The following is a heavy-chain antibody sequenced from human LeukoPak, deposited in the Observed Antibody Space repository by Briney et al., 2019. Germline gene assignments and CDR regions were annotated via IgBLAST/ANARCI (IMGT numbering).Heavy chain of an antibody. V-gene: IGHV3-15*01. CDR2: IKSKTDGGTT. Sequence: GGSLRLSCAASGFTFSNAWMSWVHQAPGKGLEWVGRIKSKTDGGTTDYAAPVKGRFTISRDDSKNTLYLQMNSLKTEDTAVYYCTTARDTRMTVGDAFDIWGQGTMVTASS. CDR1: GFTFSNAW. D-gene: IGHD3-22*01. CDR3: TTARDTRMTVGDAFDI. J-gene: IGHJ3*02.